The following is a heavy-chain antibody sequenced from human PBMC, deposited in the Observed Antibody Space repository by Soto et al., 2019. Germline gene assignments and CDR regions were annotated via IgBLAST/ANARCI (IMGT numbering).Heavy chain of an antibody. J-gene: IGHJ6*02. Sequence: SVKVSCKASGCTFSSYAISWVRQAPGQGLEWMGGIIPIFGTANYAQKFQGRVTITADESTSTAYMELSSLRSEDTAVYYCASEYSSSSGYYYYGMDVWGQGTTVTVSS. V-gene: IGHV1-69*13. CDR1: GCTFSSYA. D-gene: IGHD6-6*01. CDR3: ASEYSSSSGYYYYGMDV. CDR2: IIPIFGTA.